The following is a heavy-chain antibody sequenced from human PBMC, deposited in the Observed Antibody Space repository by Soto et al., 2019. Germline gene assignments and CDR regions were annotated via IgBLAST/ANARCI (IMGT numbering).Heavy chain of an antibody. CDR2: IIPIFGTA. CDR1: GGTFSSYA. CDR3: ARSLVVPAAMPRYYYYGMDV. D-gene: IGHD2-2*01. J-gene: IGHJ6*02. Sequence: ASVKVSCKASGGTFSSYAISWVRQAPGQGLEWMGGIIPIFGTANYAQKFQGRVTITADESTSTAYMELSSLRSEDTAVYYCARSLVVPAAMPRYYYYGMDVWGQGTTVTVSS. V-gene: IGHV1-69*13.